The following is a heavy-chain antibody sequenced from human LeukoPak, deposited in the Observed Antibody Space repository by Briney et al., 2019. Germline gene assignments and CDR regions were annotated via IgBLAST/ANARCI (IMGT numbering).Heavy chain of an antibody. CDR3: ARDREMATTTGMYYFDY. CDR2: INPNSGGT. J-gene: IGHJ4*02. Sequence: ASVKVSCKASGYTFTGYYMHWVRQAPGLGLEWMGWINPNSGGTNYAQKFQGRVTMTRDTSISTAYMELSRLRSDDTAVYYCARDREMATTTGMYYFDYWGQGTLVTVSS. D-gene: IGHD5-24*01. CDR1: GYTFTGYY. V-gene: IGHV1-2*02.